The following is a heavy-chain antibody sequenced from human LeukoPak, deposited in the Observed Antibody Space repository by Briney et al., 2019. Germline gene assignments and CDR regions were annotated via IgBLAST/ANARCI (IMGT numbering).Heavy chain of an antibody. D-gene: IGHD2-21*01. V-gene: IGHV1-24*01. J-gene: IGHJ3*02. CDR3: ATDVAEAFDI. CDR1: GYTLTELS. CDR2: FDPEDGET. Sequence: ASVTVSCKVSGYTLTELSMHWVRQAPGKGLEWMGGFDPEDGETIYAQKFQGRVTMTEGTSTDTAYMELSSLRSEDTAVYYCATDVAEAFDIWGQGTMVTVSS.